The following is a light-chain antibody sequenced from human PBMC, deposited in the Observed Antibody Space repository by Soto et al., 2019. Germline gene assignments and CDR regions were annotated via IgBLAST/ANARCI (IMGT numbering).Light chain of an antibody. CDR2: GAS. V-gene: IGKV3-15*01. CDR3: QQYNNWPLT. Sequence: EIVMTQSPATLSVSPGERATLSCRASQSINNNLAWYQQNPGQGPRLLIYGASSRATGIPARFSGSGSGTGFTLTISSLQSEDFAIYYCQQYNNWPLTFGGGTKVEIK. J-gene: IGKJ4*01. CDR1: QSINNN.